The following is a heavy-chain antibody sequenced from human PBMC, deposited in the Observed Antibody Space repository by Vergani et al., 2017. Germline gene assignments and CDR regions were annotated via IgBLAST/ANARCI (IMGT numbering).Heavy chain of an antibody. CDR2: IHPADSDT. Sequence: EVQLGQSGAEGKKPGESLKISCQISGYSFTNYWIGGVRQMPGKGLEWMGIIHPADSDTRYSPPFQVQVTISVDKSISTAYLQRRSLRASDSDMYYCARLYGGVSSGSNYFDFWGQGTLVTVSS. D-gene: IGHD1-26*01. V-gene: IGHV5-51*01. CDR1: GYSFTNYW. CDR3: ARLYGGVSSGSNYFDF. J-gene: IGHJ4*02.